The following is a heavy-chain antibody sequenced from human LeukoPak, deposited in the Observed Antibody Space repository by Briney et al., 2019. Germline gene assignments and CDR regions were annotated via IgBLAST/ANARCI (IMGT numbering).Heavy chain of an antibody. CDR2: IYYSGST. CDR1: GGSISSGGYY. Sequence: PSETLSLTCTVSGGSISSGGYYWSWIRQHPGKGLEWIGYIYYSGSTYYNPSLKSRVTISVDTSKNQFSLKLSSVTAADTAVYYCASARDRAVDALDIWGQGTMVTVSS. J-gene: IGHJ3*02. V-gene: IGHV4-31*03. D-gene: IGHD2-21*02. CDR3: ASARDRAVDALDI.